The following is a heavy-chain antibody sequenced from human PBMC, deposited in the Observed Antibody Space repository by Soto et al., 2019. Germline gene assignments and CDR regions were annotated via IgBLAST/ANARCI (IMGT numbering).Heavy chain of an antibody. D-gene: IGHD5-12*01. CDR2: VTPYKADT. CDR1: GYTLTNYG. Sequence: QAQWVQSGAEVKKSGASVRVSCKASGYTLTNYGVTWVRQAPGQGLEWLGRVTPYKADTNSAQNLQGRVTMATDTSTNTAYLELRSLSSDDTAVYFCATDGPSNSGNLYAFDIWGQGTMVTVSA. CDR3: ATDGPSNSGNLYAFDI. V-gene: IGHV1-18*04. J-gene: IGHJ3*02.